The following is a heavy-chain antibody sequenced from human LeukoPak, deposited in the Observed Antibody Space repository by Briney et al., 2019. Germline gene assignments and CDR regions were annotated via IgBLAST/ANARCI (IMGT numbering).Heavy chain of an antibody. D-gene: IGHD2-15*01. CDR2: ISTTGGST. CDR1: GFIFSNYA. J-gene: IGHJ4*02. Sequence: GGSLRLSCSASGFIFSNYAMHWVRQSPGKGPEYVSAISTTGGSTYYADSVKGRFTISRDNSKNTLYLQMSSLTPEDTAVYYCASGVVVVAATTDYWGQGTLVTVSS. V-gene: IGHV3-64D*06. CDR3: ASGVVVVAATTDY.